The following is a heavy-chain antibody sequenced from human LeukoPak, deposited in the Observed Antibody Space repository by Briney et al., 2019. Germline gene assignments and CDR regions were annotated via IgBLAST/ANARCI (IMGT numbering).Heavy chain of an antibody. CDR1: GFTFSTYS. Sequence: PGGSLRLSCAASGFTFSTYSMNWVRQAPGKGLEWLSYIRSGGTIHYADSVKGRFIISRDNAKNSLYLQMNSLRDEDTAVYYCARDEAYGFDTWGQGTMVTFSS. CDR3: ARDEAYGFDT. V-gene: IGHV3-48*02. CDR2: IRSGGTI. J-gene: IGHJ3*02.